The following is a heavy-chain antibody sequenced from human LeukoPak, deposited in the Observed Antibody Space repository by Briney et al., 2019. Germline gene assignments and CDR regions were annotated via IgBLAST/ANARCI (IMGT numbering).Heavy chain of an antibody. V-gene: IGHV4-34*01. J-gene: IGHJ5*02. D-gene: IGHD3-10*01. CDR1: GGSFSGYY. Sequence: SETLSLTCAVYGGSFSGYYWSWIRQPPGKGLEWIGEINHSGSTNYNPSLKSRVTISVDTSKNQFSLKLSSVTAADTAVYYCARGRYYYGSGRLFDPWGQGTLVTVSS. CDR2: INHSGST. CDR3: ARGRYYYGSGRLFDP.